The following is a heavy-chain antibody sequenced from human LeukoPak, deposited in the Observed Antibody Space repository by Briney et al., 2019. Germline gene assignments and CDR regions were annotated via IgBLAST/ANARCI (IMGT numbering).Heavy chain of an antibody. CDR1: GGSFSGYY. J-gene: IGHJ6*03. V-gene: IGHV4-34*01. CDR2: INHSGST. CDR3: ARRRYYYYMDV. Sequence: SETLSLTCAVYGGSFSGYYWSWIRQPPGKGLEWIGEINHSGSTNYNPSLKSRVTISVDTSKNQFSLKLSSVTAADTAVYYCARRRYYYYMDVWGKGTTVTISS.